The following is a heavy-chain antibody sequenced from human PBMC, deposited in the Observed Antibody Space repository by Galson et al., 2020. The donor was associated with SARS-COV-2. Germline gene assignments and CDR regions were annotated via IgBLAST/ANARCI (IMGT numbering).Heavy chain of an antibody. CDR1: GFTFSNYA. Sequence: RGSLRLSCAASGFTFSNYAMSWVRQAPGKGLEWVSAIGCSGGSTYYADSVKGRFTISRDNSKYTLSRQMNSLRAEDTAVYYCAKSDDSSGYPYYFDYWGQGTLVTVSS. CDR3: AKSDDSSGYPYYFDY. V-gene: IGHV3-23*01. CDR2: IGCSGGST. J-gene: IGHJ4*02. D-gene: IGHD3-22*01.